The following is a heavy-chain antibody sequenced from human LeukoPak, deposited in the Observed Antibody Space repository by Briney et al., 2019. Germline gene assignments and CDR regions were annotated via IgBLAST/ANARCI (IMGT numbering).Heavy chain of an antibody. CDR3: ATRYCTIAACRASSYKCMDD. Sequence: GGSLRLSCSASGFTFSTYAMSWVRQAPGKGLEWVSAMSGNGANTYYTDSMKGRFTISRDNSKNTLYLQMNSLRAEDTAVYYCATRYCTIAACRASSYKCMDDWGKGTTVTVSS. CDR2: MSGNGANT. V-gene: IGHV3-23*01. J-gene: IGHJ6*04. D-gene: IGHD2-8*01. CDR1: GFTFSTYA.